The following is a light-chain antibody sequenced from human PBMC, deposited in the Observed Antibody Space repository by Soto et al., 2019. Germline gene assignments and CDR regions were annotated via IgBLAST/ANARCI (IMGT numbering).Light chain of an antibody. CDR1: SSNIGSNT. Sequence: QSVLTQPPSASGTPGQRVTISCSGSSSNIGSNTVHWYQQLPGTAPKLLIYSNNQRPSGVTDRFSGSKSGTSASLAISGRQSEDEADYYCAAWDDSLNGVVFGGGTKLTVL. J-gene: IGLJ2*01. CDR2: SNN. V-gene: IGLV1-44*01. CDR3: AAWDDSLNGVV.